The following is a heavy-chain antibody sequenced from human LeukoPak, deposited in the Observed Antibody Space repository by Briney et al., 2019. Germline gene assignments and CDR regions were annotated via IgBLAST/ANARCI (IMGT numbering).Heavy chain of an antibody. Sequence: ASVKVSCKASGYTFTSYAMHWVRQAPGQRLERMGWINAGNGNTKYSQKFQGRVTITRDTSAGTAYMELSSLRSEDTAVYYCARDDSGSYYGWFDPWGQGTLVTVSS. CDR2: INAGNGNT. J-gene: IGHJ5*02. CDR1: GYTFTSYA. CDR3: ARDDSGSYYGWFDP. D-gene: IGHD1-26*01. V-gene: IGHV1-3*01.